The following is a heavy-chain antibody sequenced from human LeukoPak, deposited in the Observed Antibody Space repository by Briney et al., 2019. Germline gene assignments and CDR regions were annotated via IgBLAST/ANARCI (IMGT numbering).Heavy chain of an antibody. D-gene: IGHD6-19*01. CDR1: GFTFSSYS. V-gene: IGHV3-21*01. CDR2: IGSSSSYI. J-gene: IGHJ4*02. Sequence: PGGSLRLSCAASGFTFSSYSMNWVRQAPGKGLEWVSYIGSSSSYIYYADSVKGRFTISRDNAKNSLYLQRNSLRAEYTGVDYCARDKPTEYSSGWFHPREPFEPLPNSPLDYWGQGTLITVSS. CDR3: ARDKPTEYSSGWFHPREPFEPLPNSPLDY.